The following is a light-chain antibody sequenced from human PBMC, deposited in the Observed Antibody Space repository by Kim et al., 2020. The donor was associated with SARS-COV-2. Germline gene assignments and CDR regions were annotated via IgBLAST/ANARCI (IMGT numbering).Light chain of an antibody. CDR1: TGDVASYNL. Sequence: QSALTQPASVSGSPGQSITISCTGTTGDVASYNLVSWYQQHPGKAPQLMIYEVTKRPSGVSNRFSGSKSGNTASLTISGLRAEDEADYYCCSYAGSSGVFGGGTQLTVL. CDR3: CSYAGSSGV. J-gene: IGLJ3*02. CDR2: EVT. V-gene: IGLV2-23*02.